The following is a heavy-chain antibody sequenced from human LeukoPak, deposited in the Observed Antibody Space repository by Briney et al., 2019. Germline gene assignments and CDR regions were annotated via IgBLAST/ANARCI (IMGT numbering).Heavy chain of an antibody. Sequence: ASVKISCKASVGTFSSYTISWVRQAPGQGLEWMGRIIPILGIANYAQKFQGRVTITADKSTSTAYMELSSLRSEDTAVYYCARAVKQWLVGYAFDIWGQGTMVTVSS. CDR3: ARAVKQWLVGYAFDI. D-gene: IGHD6-19*01. CDR1: VGTFSSYT. J-gene: IGHJ3*02. V-gene: IGHV1-69*02. CDR2: IIPILGIA.